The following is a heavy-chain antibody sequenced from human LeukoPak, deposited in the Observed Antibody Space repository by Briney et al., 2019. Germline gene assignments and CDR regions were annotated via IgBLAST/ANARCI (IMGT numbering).Heavy chain of an antibody. D-gene: IGHD2-2*01. CDR2: MYYRGNT. J-gene: IGHJ6*02. Sequence: SETLSLTCTVSGGSISSYYWSWIRQPPGKGVEWIGYMYYRGNTDYNPSLKRRVTISVDPSKNQFSLKLSSVTAADTAVYYCARAGIRSSTSCSLTRWSGMDVWGQGTTVTVSS. CDR1: GGSISSYY. V-gene: IGHV4-59*01. CDR3: ARAGIRSSTSCSLTRWSGMDV.